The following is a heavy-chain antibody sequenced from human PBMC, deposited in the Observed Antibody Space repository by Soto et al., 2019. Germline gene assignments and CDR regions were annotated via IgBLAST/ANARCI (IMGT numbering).Heavy chain of an antibody. J-gene: IGHJ4*02. Sequence: ASVKVSCKASGGTFSSYAISWVRQAPGQGLEWMGGITPIFGTANYAQKFQGRVTITADESTSTAYMELSSLRSEDTAVYYCARAARHDYGDYDPSFDYWGQGTLVTVSS. V-gene: IGHV1-69*13. CDR2: ITPIFGTA. CDR1: GGTFSSYA. CDR3: ARAARHDYGDYDPSFDY. D-gene: IGHD4-17*01.